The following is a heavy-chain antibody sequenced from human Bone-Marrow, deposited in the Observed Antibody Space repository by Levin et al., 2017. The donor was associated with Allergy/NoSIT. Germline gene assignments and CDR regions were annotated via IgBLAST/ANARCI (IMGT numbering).Heavy chain of an antibody. V-gene: IGHV3-64D*06. CDR1: GFTFSSYA. J-gene: IGHJ3*02. D-gene: IGHD3-22*01. CDR3: VSNRERITMIVATMEDAFDI. CDR2: ISSNGGST. Sequence: AGGSLRLSCSASGFTFSSYAMHWVRQAPGKGLEYVSAISSNGGSTYYADSVKGRFTISRDNSKNTLYLQMSSLRAEDTAVYYCVSNRERITMIVATMEDAFDIWGQGTMVTVSS.